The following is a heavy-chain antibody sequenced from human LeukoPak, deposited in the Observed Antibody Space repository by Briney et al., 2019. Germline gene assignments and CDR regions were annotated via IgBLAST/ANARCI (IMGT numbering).Heavy chain of an antibody. D-gene: IGHD3-3*01. V-gene: IGHV1-69*04. CDR1: GGTFSSYS. CDR2: IIPILGIA. CDR3: ARDSKIFGVVTQHDY. J-gene: IGHJ4*02. Sequence: GATVKVFCKACGGTFSSYSISWVRHAPGQGLEWRGRIIPILGIANYAQKFQGRVTITADKSTSTAYMELSSLRSEDTAVYYCARDSKIFGVVTQHDYWGQGTLVTVSS.